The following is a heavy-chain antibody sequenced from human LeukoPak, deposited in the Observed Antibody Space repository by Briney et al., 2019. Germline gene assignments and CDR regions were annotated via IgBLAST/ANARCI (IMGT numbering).Heavy chain of an antibody. V-gene: IGHV4-34*01. J-gene: IGHJ4*02. CDR1: GGSFSGYY. CDR3: ATRYYDILTGRTYSDY. D-gene: IGHD3-9*01. Sequence: SETLSLTCVVYGGSFSGYYWSWIRQPPGKGLEWIGEINDSGSTNYNPSLKSRVTISIDTSKNQFSLKLSSVTAADTAVYYCATRYYDILTGRTYSDYWGQGTLVTVSS. CDR2: INDSGST.